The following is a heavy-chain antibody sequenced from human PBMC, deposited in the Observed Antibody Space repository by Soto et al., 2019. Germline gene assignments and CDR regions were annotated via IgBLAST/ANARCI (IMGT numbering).Heavy chain of an antibody. CDR2: IYRTGNT. J-gene: IGHJ4*02. Sequence: SETLSLPCTVSGDSMTSGDYSWSWIRQPPGKGLEWLGYIYRTGNTHYSPSLKSRVSISQDRSKNQFSLELTSVTAADTAVYYCARGDYQYSIDYWGQGTLVTVSS. CDR1: GDSMTSGDYS. CDR3: ARGDYQYSIDY. V-gene: IGHV4-30-2*01. D-gene: IGHD2-2*01.